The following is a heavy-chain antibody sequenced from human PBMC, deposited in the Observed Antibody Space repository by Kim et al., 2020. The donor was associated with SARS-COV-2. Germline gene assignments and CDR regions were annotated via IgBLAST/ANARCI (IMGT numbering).Heavy chain of an antibody. D-gene: IGHD4-17*01. CDR3: AGQYGDYYPYYFDY. V-gene: IGHV3-11*03. Sequence: ADSVKGRFTISRDNAKNSLYLQMNSLRAEDTAVYYCAGQYGDYYPYYFDYWGQGTLVTVSS. J-gene: IGHJ4*02.